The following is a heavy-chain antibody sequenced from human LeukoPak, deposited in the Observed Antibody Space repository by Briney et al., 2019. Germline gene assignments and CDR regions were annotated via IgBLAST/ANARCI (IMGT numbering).Heavy chain of an antibody. CDR1: GFTFSSYW. J-gene: IGHJ4*02. V-gene: IGHV3-21*01. CDR2: ISSSSSYI. CDR3: ARANNGDYDY. D-gene: IGHD4-17*01. Sequence: GGSLRLSCAASGFTFSSYWMSWVRQAPGKGLEWVSSISSSSSYIYYADSVKGRFTISRDNAKNSLYLQMNSLRAEDTAVYYCARANNGDYDYWGQGTLVTVSS.